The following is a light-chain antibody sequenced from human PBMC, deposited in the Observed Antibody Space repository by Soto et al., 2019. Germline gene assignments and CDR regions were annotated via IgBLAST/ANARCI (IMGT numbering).Light chain of an antibody. V-gene: IGKV3-11*01. CDR3: QQRSNWPPYT. Sequence: EIVLTQSPATLSLSPGERATLSCRASQSVSSYLAWYQQKPGQAPRLLIYDASNRATGIPARFSGSGSGTDFTHTISSREPEDFAVYYCQQRSNWPPYTFGQGTK. CDR1: QSVSSY. J-gene: IGKJ2*01. CDR2: DAS.